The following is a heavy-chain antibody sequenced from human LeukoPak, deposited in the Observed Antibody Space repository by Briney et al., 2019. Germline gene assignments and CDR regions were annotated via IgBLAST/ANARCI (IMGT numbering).Heavy chain of an antibody. Sequence: GGSLRLSCAASGFTFSTYSMNWVRQAPGKGLEWVSYISSSLSTIYYADSVKGRFTISRDNAKNSLYLQMSSLRAEDTAVYYCAKHRVYDILTGYYHDAFDMWGQGTMVTVSS. D-gene: IGHD3-9*01. CDR2: ISSSLSTI. CDR3: AKHRVYDILTGYYHDAFDM. CDR1: GFTFSTYS. V-gene: IGHV3-48*04. J-gene: IGHJ3*02.